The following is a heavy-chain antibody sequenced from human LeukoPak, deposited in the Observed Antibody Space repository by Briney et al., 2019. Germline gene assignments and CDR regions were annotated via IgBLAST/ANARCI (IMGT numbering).Heavy chain of an antibody. Sequence: SETLSLTCTVSGGSISTYYWTWIRQPPGKGLEWIGYIYYSGSTDYNPSLKSRVTISVDTSKNQFSLELSSVTAADTAVYHCARGGAYGSGSIYDYWGQGTLVTVSS. CDR2: IYYSGST. V-gene: IGHV4-59*01. J-gene: IGHJ4*02. CDR3: ARGGAYGSGSIYDY. D-gene: IGHD3-10*01. CDR1: GGSISTYY.